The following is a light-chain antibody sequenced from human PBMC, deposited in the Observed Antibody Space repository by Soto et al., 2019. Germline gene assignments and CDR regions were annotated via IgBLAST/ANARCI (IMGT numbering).Light chain of an antibody. J-gene: IGKJ1*01. V-gene: IGKV2-28*01. Sequence: DNVMTQSPLSLPVTPGEPASISCRSSQSLLFSNGYNYLDWYLQKPGQSPQLLIFLGSNRASGVPDRFSGSGSGTDFTLKISRVEAEDVGVYYCMQPLQSWTFGQGTKVDIK. CDR3: MQPLQSWT. CDR1: QSLLFSNGYNY. CDR2: LGS.